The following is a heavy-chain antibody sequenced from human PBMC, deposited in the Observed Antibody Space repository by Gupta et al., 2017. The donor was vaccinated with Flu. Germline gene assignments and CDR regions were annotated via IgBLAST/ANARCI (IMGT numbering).Heavy chain of an antibody. V-gene: IGHV6-1*01. J-gene: IGHJ2*01. CDR2: TYYRSKWYN. Sequence: PSRGLEWLGRTYYRSKWYNDYAVSVKSRITINPDTSKNQFSLQLNSVTPEDTAVYYCAREASMGLRRWYFDLWGRGTLVTVSS. D-gene: IGHD2-8*01. CDR3: AREASMGLRRWYFDL.